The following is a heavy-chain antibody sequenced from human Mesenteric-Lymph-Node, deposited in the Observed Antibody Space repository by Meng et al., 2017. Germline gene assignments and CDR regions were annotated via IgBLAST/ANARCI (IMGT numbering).Heavy chain of an antibody. CDR3: ARDWGDVRGGFDF. CDR2: TYYRSKYYN. D-gene: IGHD3-10*02. J-gene: IGHJ4*02. V-gene: IGHV6-1*01. CDR1: GDSVSGNSAD. Sequence: LVLLKPWPPFSLTGAISGDSVSGNSADWNWIRQSPSRGLEWLGRTYYRSKYYNDYALSVKSRITINPDTSKNQFSLQLNSVTPEDTAIYYCARDWGDVRGGFDFWGQGTLVTVSS.